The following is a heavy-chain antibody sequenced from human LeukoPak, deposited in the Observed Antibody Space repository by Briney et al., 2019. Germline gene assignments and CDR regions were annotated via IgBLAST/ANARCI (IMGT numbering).Heavy chain of an antibody. J-gene: IGHJ5*02. CDR1: GYTFTSYG. V-gene: IGHV1-18*04. CDR3: ARDSIAVAGTTRTGWFDP. Sequence: ASVKVSFKASGYTFTSYGISWVRPAPGQGLAWMGWISAYNGNTNYAQKLQGRVTMTTDTSTSTAYMELRSLRSDDTAVYYCARDSIAVAGTTRTGWFDPWGQGTLVTVSS. CDR2: ISAYNGNT. D-gene: IGHD6-19*01.